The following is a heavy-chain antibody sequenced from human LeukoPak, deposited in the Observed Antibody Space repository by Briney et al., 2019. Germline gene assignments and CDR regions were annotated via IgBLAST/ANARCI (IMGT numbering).Heavy chain of an antibody. Sequence: GGSLRLSCAASGFTFSSYSMNWVRQAPGKGLEWVSSISSSSSYIYYADSVKGRFTISIDNAKNSLYLQMNSLRAEDTAVYYCARDRGNVVGAHGDDYWGQGTLVTVSS. J-gene: IGHJ4*02. CDR1: GFTFSSYS. CDR2: ISSSSSYI. D-gene: IGHD1-26*01. CDR3: ARDRGNVVGAHGDDY. V-gene: IGHV3-21*04.